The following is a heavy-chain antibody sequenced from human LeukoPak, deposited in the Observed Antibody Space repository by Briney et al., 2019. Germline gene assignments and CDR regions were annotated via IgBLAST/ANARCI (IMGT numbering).Heavy chain of an antibody. J-gene: IGHJ6*02. CDR1: GFTFTNDW. V-gene: IGHV3-7*01. CDR3: ARAMDV. CDR2: IKHDGSEK. Sequence: GGSLRLSCAASGFTFTNDWMNWVRQAPGKGLEWVANIKHDGSEKYYVDSVKGRFTISRDNAKNSLYLQMNSLRAEDTAVYYCARAMDVWGQGTTVTVSS.